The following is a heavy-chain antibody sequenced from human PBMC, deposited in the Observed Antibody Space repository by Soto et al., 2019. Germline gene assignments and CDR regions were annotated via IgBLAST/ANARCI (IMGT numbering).Heavy chain of an antibody. D-gene: IGHD5-12*01. CDR3: AREGSEGDGYNWYYFDY. Sequence: ASVKVSCKASGYSFSSYYMHWVRQAPGQGLEWMGIINPSGGSTTYAQKFQGRVTMTRDTSISTAYMELSRLRSDDTAVYYCAREGSEGDGYNWYYFDYWG. CDR2: INPSGGST. J-gene: IGHJ4*01. V-gene: IGHV1-46*01. CDR1: GYSFSSYY.